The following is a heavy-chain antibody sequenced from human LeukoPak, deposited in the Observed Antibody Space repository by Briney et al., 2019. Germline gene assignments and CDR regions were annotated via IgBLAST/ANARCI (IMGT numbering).Heavy chain of an antibody. CDR3: ARNRDGYNSFDY. V-gene: IGHV4-59*01. CDR2: IYYSGST. D-gene: IGHD5-24*01. J-gene: IGHJ4*02. Sequence: SETLSLTCTVSGGSISSYYWSWIRQPPGKGLEWIGYIYYSGSTNYNPSLKSRVTISVDTSKNQFSLKLSSVTAADTAVYYCARNRDGYNSFDYWGQGTLVTAST. CDR1: GGSISSYY.